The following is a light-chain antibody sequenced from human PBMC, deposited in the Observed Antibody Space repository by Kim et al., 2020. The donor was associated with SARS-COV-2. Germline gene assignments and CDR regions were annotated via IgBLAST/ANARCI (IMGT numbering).Light chain of an antibody. CDR3: QQYSSSPAT. CDR2: GAS. Sequence: EIVLTQSPGTLSLSPGERATLSCRASQSVSINYLAWYQQKPGQAPGLLIYGASSRATGIPDRFSGSGSGTDFTLTITRLEPEDFAVYYCQQYSSSPATFGQGTKVDIK. V-gene: IGKV3-20*01. CDR1: QSVSINY. J-gene: IGKJ1*01.